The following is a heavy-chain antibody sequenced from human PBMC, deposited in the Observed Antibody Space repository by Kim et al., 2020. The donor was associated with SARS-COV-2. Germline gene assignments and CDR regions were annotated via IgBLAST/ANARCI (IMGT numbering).Heavy chain of an antibody. J-gene: IGHJ6*02. CDR1: GYTFTGYY. Sequence: ASVKVSCKASGYTFTGYYMHWVRHAPGQGLEWMGRINPHSGGTNYAQRFQGRVTMTRDTSISTGYMELSGLISDDTAVYYCARDEVSGTSYYGMGVWGQGTTLTVSS. CDR3: ARDEVSGTSYYGMGV. V-gene: IGHV1-2*06. D-gene: IGHD6-19*01. CDR2: INPHSGGT.